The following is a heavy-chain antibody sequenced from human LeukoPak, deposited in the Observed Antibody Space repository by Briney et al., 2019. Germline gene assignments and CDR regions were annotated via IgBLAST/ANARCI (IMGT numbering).Heavy chain of an antibody. J-gene: IGHJ4*02. D-gene: IGHD3-22*01. CDR1: GGTFSSYT. CDR2: VIPILGIA. CDR3: ARVDSSGYADY. V-gene: IGHV1-69*02. Sequence: ASVKVSCKASGGTFSSYTISWVRQAPRQGLEWMGRVIPILGIANYAQKFQGRVTITADKSTSTAYMELSSLRSEDTAVYYCARVDSSGYADYWGQGTLVTVSS.